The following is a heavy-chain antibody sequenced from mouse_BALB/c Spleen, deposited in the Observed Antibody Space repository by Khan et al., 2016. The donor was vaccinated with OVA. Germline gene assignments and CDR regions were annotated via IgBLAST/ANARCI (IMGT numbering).Heavy chain of an antibody. V-gene: IGHV1-87*01. D-gene: IGHD2-14*01. Sequence: VQLQQSGAELARPGASVKLSCKSSGYTFTSYWMQWVKQRPGQGLEWIGAIYPGDGDTRYTQKFKGKATLTADKSSSTAYMQLSSLASEDSAVYDCASYRYDYFDYWGQGTTLTVSS. CDR1: GYTFTSYW. J-gene: IGHJ2*01. CDR3: ASYRYDYFDY. CDR2: IYPGDGDT.